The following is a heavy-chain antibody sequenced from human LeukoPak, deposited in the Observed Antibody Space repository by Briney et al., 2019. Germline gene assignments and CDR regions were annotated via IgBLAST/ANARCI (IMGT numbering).Heavy chain of an antibody. CDR2: IYPGDSDT. Sequence: GESLEISCKGSGYRFTSYWIGWGRPMPGKGLEWIGIIYPGDSDTRYSPSFQGQVTISADKSISTAYLQWSSLKASDTAMYYCARLDDHYGLWLPYWGQGTLVTVSS. CDR3: ARLDDHYGLWLPY. D-gene: IGHD5-18*01. V-gene: IGHV5-51*01. CDR1: GYRFTSYW. J-gene: IGHJ4*02.